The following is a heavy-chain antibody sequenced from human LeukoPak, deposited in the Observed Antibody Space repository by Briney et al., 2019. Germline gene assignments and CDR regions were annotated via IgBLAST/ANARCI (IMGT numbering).Heavy chain of an antibody. CDR3: AKDRETGTTGHYYSHGMDV. CDR2: TSYDGNNN. J-gene: IGHJ6*02. Sequence: GGSLRLSCAASGFTFNSYGMHWVRQAPGKGLEWVAVTSYDGNNNYYADSVKGRFTISRDNSKNTVYLQMNSLRAEDAAVYFCAKDRETGTTGHYYSHGMDVWGQGTTVTVSS. D-gene: IGHD1-1*01. CDR1: GFTFNSYG. V-gene: IGHV3-30*18.